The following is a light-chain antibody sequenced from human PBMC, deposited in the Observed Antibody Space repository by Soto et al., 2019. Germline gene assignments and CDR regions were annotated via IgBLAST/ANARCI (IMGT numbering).Light chain of an antibody. J-gene: IGKJ4*02. CDR1: QSIDSW. Sequence: DIQMTQSPSTLSASVGDRVTMTCRASQSIDSWLAWYQQKPGKAPKLLIYKASTLKSGVPSRFSGSGSGTEFTLTISSLQPDDFATYYCQHYNSYSEAFGGGTNVDIK. CDR3: QHYNSYSEA. CDR2: KAS. V-gene: IGKV1-5*03.